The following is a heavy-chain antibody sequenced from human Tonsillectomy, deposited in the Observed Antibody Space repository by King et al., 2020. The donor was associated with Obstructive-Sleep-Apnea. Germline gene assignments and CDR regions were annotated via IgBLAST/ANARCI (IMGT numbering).Heavy chain of an antibody. V-gene: IGHV1-8*01. CDR1: GYTFTSYD. CDR2: MNPNRGNT. J-gene: IGHJ5*02. Sequence: QLVQSGAEVKKPGASVKVSCKASGYTFTSYDINWVRQATGQGLEWMGWMNPNRGNTGYAQNFKGRGTMTRNTSISTAYMELSSLRSEDTAVYYCARERGAGVAGYNWFDPWGQGTLVTVSS. CDR3: ARERGAGVAGYNWFDP. D-gene: IGHD6-19*01.